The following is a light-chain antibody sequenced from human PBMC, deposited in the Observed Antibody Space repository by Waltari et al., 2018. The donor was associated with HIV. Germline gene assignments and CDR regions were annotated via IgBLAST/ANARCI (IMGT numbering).Light chain of an antibody. J-gene: IGLJ1*01. CDR1: SSNIENDT. V-gene: IGLV1-47*01. CDR2: KHT. CDR3: VGWDSRLRGYV. Sequence: QSVLTQPPSASGAPGQRVTISCSGSSSNIENDTVYWYQQFPGAAPKLLFYKHTQRPSGVPDRVTGSKSGTSASLAIGGLRSDDEADYYCVGWDSRLRGYVFGAGTKVTVL.